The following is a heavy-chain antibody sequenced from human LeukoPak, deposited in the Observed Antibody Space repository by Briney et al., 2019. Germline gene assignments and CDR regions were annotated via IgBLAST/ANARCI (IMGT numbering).Heavy chain of an antibody. CDR1: GGSISSYY. CDR2: IYTSGST. V-gene: IGHV4-4*07. D-gene: IGHD3-10*01. Sequence: SETLSLTCTVSGGSISSYYWSWIRQPAGKGLEWIGRIYTSGSTNYNPSLKSRVTMSVDTSKNQFSLKLSSVTDADTAVYYCARVFRVVRGVLTDAFDIWGQGTMVTVSS. J-gene: IGHJ3*02. CDR3: ARVFRVVRGVLTDAFDI.